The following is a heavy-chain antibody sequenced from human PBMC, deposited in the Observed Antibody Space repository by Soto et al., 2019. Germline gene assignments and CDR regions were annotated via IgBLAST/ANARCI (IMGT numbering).Heavy chain of an antibody. CDR2: IYPGDSDT. J-gene: IGHJ6*02. Sequence: WESLKISCKCSGYTFTNNWVGWVRQMPGKGLEWMGIIYPGDSDTRYSPSFQGQVTISVDNSIATAYLQWSSLKASDTAMYYCERRWEYQYGSGKYYGLDVWGQGITVTAS. CDR1: GYTFTNNW. CDR3: ERRWEYQYGSGKYYGLDV. V-gene: IGHV5-51*01. D-gene: IGHD3-10*01.